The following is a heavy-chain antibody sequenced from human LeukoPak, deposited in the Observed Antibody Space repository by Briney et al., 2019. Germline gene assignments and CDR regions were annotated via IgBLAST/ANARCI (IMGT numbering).Heavy chain of an antibody. J-gene: IGHJ4*02. CDR2: IRKDGSNQ. Sequence: GGSLRLSCAASGFTFSFYGMHWVRQAPGKGLEWVAFIRKDGSNQFYADSVKGRFTISRDNSKNTVYLQMNSLRPEDTALYHCAKDITESGSYDFDYWGQGTLVTVSS. D-gene: IGHD1-26*01. CDR3: AKDITESGSYDFDY. CDR1: GFTFSFYG. V-gene: IGHV3-30*02.